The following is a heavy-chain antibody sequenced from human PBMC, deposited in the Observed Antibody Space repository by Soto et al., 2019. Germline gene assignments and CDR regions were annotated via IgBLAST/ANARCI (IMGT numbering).Heavy chain of an antibody. J-gene: IGHJ6*02. CDR3: ARARSIKIFGAVTMDYYYGMDV. V-gene: IGHV1-8*01. CDR1: GYTFTSYD. CDR2: MNPNSGNT. Sequence: ASVKVSCKASGYTFTSYDINWVRQATGQGLEWMGWMNPNSGNTGYAQKFQGRVTMTRNTSISTAYMELSSLRSEDTAVYYCARARSIKIFGAVTMDYYYGMDVWGQGTTVTVSS. D-gene: IGHD3-3*01.